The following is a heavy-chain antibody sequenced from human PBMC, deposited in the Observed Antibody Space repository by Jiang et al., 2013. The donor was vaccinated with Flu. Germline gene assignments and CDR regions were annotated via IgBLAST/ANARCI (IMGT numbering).Heavy chain of an antibody. CDR2: IYWNDDK. CDR1: GFSLSTSGVG. D-gene: IGHD3-10*01. CDR3: ARDITMVRGVTYYYYYGMDV. V-gene: IGHV2-5*01. Sequence: KPTQTLTLTCTFSGFSLSTSGVGVGWIRQPPGKALEWLALIYWNDDKRYSPSLKSRLTITKDTSKNQVVLTMTNMDPVDTATYYCARDITMVRGVTYYYYYGMDVWGQGYHGHR. J-gene: IGHJ6*02.